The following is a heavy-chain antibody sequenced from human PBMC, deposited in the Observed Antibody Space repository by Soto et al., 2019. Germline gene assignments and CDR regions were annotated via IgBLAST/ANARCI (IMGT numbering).Heavy chain of an antibody. Sequence: SAKVCSKDSGFTITSCSVRWARQAHEQRLEWIGWIVVGSGNTNYAQKFQERVTITRDMSTSTAYMELSSLRSEDTAVYYFARDMTAMTTVTSGAYFDYWGQGTLVTVSS. J-gene: IGHJ4*02. CDR2: IVVGSGNT. CDR1: GFTITSCS. CDR3: ARDMTAMTTVTSGAYFDY. D-gene: IGHD4-17*01. V-gene: IGHV1-58*01.